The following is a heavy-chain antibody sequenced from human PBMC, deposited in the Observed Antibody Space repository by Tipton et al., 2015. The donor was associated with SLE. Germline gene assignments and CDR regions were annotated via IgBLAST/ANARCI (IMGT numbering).Heavy chain of an antibody. Sequence: TLSLTCTVSGGSISSGSYYWSWIRQPAGKGLEWIGHIYTSGSTNYNPSLKSRVTISVDTSKNQFSLKLSSVTAADTAVYYCARGIWIVVVPAAQDYYMDVWGKGTTVTVSS. CDR2: IYTSGST. CDR3: ARGIWIVVVPAAQDYYMDV. V-gene: IGHV4-61*09. D-gene: IGHD2-2*01. J-gene: IGHJ6*03. CDR1: GGSISSGSYY.